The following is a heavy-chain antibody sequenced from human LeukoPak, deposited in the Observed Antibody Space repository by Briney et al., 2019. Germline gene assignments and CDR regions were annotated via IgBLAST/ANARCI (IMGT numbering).Heavy chain of an antibody. Sequence: PSETLSLTCTVSGGSISSTNYYWGWIRQPPGKGLEWIGNIYYSGSTYYNPSLKSRVTISVDTSKNQFSLKLASVTAADTAVCYCAKQYPPWESSSSSGRAGYACWGQGTLVTVSS. CDR3: AKQYPPWESSSSSGRAGYAC. CDR1: GGSISSTNYY. V-gene: IGHV4-39*01. J-gene: IGHJ4*02. CDR2: IYYSGST. D-gene: IGHD6-6*01.